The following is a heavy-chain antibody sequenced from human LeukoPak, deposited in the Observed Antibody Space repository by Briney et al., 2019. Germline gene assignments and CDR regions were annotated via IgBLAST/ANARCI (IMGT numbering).Heavy chain of an antibody. D-gene: IGHD2-15*01. CDR3: AREGCSGGSCYHNWFDP. J-gene: IGHJ5*02. V-gene: IGHV3-7*01. CDR2: ISQDGSEK. CDR1: GFTFSSYW. Sequence: GGSLRLSCAASGFTFSSYWMSWVRQAPGKGLEWVANISQDGSEKYYVDSVKARFTISRDNAKNSLYLQMNSLRAEDTAVYYCAREGCSGGSCYHNWFDPWGQGTLVTVSS.